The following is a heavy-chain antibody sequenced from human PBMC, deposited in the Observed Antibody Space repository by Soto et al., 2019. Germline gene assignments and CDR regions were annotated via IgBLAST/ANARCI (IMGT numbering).Heavy chain of an antibody. CDR3: ARSQGGSSSLAIYYYYYYGMDV. V-gene: IGHV1-69*01. Sequence: QVQLVQSGAEVKKPGSSVKVSCKAPGGTFSSYAISWVRQAPGQGLEWMGGIIPIFGTAKYAQKFQGRVTITADESTSTCYMELRSLRSEDTAVEYCARSQGGSSSLAIYYYYYYGMDVWGQGTTVTVSS. CDR2: IIPIFGTA. D-gene: IGHD2-15*01. CDR1: GGTFSSYA. J-gene: IGHJ6*02.